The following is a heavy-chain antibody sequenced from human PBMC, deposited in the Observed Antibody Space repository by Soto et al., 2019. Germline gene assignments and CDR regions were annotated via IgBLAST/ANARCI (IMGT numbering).Heavy chain of an antibody. CDR1: GFTFDDYS. Sequence: EVQLVESGGVVVQPGGSLRLSCVTSGFTFDDYSMHWVRQSPGRGLEWVSVSNWDGGTTHYADSVKGRFSISRDNSKSSLYLQMNRLRTEETALYYCAKCNSAGDCSSFDSWGQGTLVTVS. J-gene: IGHJ4*02. CDR2: SNWDGGTT. V-gene: IGHV3-43*01. D-gene: IGHD2-21*02. CDR3: AKCNSAGDCSSFDS.